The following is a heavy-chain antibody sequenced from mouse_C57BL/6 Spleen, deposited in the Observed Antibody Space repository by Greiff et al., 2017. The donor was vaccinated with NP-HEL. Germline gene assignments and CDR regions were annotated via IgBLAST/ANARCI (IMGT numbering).Heavy chain of an antibody. D-gene: IGHD1-1*01. V-gene: IGHV1-82*01. CDR2: IYPGDGDT. CDR1: GYAFSSSW. Sequence: VQLKESGPELVKPGASVKISCKASGYAFSSSWMNWVKQRPGKGLEWIGRIYPGDGDTNYNGKFKGKATFTADTSSNTAYMQLSSLTTEDSAIYYCASRGSSPWFAYWGQGTLVTVSA. CDR3: ASRGSSPWFAY. J-gene: IGHJ3*01.